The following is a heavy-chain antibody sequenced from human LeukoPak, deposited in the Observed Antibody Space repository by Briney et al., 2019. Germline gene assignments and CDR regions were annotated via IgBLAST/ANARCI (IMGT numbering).Heavy chain of an antibody. CDR2: ISSNGGKI. CDR1: GFTFSNFY. J-gene: IGHJ5*01. D-gene: IGHD2-15*01. Sequence: GGSLRLSCAASGFTFSNFYMSWIRQAPGKGLGWVSYISSNGGKIHYVDSVRGRFTISRDNAENSLYLHMSSLRADDTAVYYCVGDSIISVGGFDFWGQGTQVTVSS. CDR3: VGDSIISVGGFDF. V-gene: IGHV3-11*01.